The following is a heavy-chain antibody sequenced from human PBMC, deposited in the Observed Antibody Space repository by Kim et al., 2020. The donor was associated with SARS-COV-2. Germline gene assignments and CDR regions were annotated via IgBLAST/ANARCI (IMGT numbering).Heavy chain of an antibody. Sequence: GGSLRLSCAASGFTFSSYGMHWVRQAPGKGLEWVAVIWYDGSNKYYADSVKGRFTISRDNSKNTLYLQMNSLRAEDTAVYYCAKDIRTSLYCSSTSCYYYYYGMDVWGQGTTVTVSS. CDR3: AKDIRTSLYCSSTSCYYYYYGMDV. J-gene: IGHJ6*02. CDR2: IWYDGSNK. V-gene: IGHV3-33*06. CDR1: GFTFSSYG. D-gene: IGHD2-2*01.